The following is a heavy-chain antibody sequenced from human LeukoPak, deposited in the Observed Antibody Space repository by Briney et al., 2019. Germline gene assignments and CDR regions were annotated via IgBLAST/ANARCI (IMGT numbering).Heavy chain of an antibody. V-gene: IGHV4-59*01. Sequence: SETLSLTCTVSGGSISSYHWSWIRQPPGKGLEWIGYIYYSGSTNYNPSLKSRVTISVDTSKNQFSLKLSSVTATDTAVYYCARGGIAVAGYFDYWGQGTLVTVSS. CDR2: IYYSGST. D-gene: IGHD6-19*01. CDR3: ARGGIAVAGYFDY. J-gene: IGHJ4*02. CDR1: GGSISSYH.